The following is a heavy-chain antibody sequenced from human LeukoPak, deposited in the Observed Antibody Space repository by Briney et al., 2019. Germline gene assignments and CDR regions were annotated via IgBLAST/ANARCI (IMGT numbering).Heavy chain of an antibody. Sequence: ASVKVSCKASGYTFTGYYMYWVRQAPGQGLEWMGWINPNSGGTNYAQKFQGRATMTRDTSISTAYMELSGLRSDDTAVYDCARAVAEAFDIWGQGTMVTVSS. CDR3: ARAVAEAFDI. CDR1: GYTFTGYY. D-gene: IGHD6-19*01. CDR2: INPNSGGT. J-gene: IGHJ3*02. V-gene: IGHV1-2*02.